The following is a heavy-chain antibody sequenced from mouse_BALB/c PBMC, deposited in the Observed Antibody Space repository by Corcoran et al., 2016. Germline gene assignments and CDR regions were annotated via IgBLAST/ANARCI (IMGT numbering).Heavy chain of an antibody. V-gene: IGHV1-18*01. CDR2: INPRSGGT. D-gene: IGHD2-13*01. Sequence: EVLLQQSGAELVKPGASVKIPCKASGYTFTDYKMDWVKQSHGKSLEWIGDINPRSGGTIYNQTFKGKATLTVDKSSITAYMELRSLTSEDTAVYYCARWGMTTLDYLGQGTTVTVSS. CDR1: GYTFTDYK. CDR3: ARWGMTTLDY. J-gene: IGHJ2*01.